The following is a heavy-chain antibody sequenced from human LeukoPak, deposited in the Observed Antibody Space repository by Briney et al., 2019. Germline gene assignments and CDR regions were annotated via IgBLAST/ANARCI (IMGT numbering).Heavy chain of an antibody. CDR1: GFTFITYS. CDR3: ARGNCSSTSCFFDY. V-gene: IGHV3-21*01. Sequence: GGSLRLSCAASGFTFITYSMNWVRQAPGKGLEWVSSISSSSSYIYYADSVKGRFTISRDNAKNSLYLQMNSLRAEDTAVYYCARGNCSSTSCFFDYWGQGTLVTVSS. D-gene: IGHD2-2*01. CDR2: ISSSSSYI. J-gene: IGHJ4*02.